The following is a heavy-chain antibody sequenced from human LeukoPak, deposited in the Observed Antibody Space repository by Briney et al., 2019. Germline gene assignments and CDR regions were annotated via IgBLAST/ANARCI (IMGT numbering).Heavy chain of an antibody. CDR2: INHSGST. V-gene: IGHV4-34*01. CDR3: ARGNIVVVVAATPGFAFDI. J-gene: IGHJ3*02. Sequence: SETLSLTCAVYGGSFSGCYWSWIRQPPGKGREWIGEINHSGSTNYNPSLKSRVTISVDTSKNQFSLKLSSVTAADTAVYYCARGNIVVVVAATPGFAFDIWGQGTMVTVSS. CDR1: GGSFSGCY. D-gene: IGHD2-15*01.